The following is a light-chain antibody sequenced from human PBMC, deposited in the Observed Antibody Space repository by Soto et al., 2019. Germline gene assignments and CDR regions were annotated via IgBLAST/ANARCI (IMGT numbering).Light chain of an antibody. V-gene: IGKV3-20*01. Sequence: EIVLTQSPGTLSLSPGERATLSCRASQSVSRNYLAWYQQKPGQGPRLLIYGASSRATGIPDRFSGSGSGTVFTLTINILEPDDFAVYYCHQYGNSPQTFGQGTKVDIK. CDR1: QSVSRNY. CDR2: GAS. CDR3: HQYGNSPQT. J-gene: IGKJ1*01.